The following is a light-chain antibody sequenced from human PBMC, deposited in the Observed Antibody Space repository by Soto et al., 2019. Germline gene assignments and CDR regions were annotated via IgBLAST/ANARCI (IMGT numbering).Light chain of an antibody. Sequence: DIQMTQSPSSLSASVGDRVTITCRASQSISSYLHWYQQKPGKAPKLLIYAASSLRSGVSSRFSGSGSGTDFTLTISSLQPEDFATYYCQRSFSTPLTFGGGTKVEIK. CDR1: QSISSY. CDR2: AAS. CDR3: QRSFSTPLT. V-gene: IGKV1-39*01. J-gene: IGKJ4*01.